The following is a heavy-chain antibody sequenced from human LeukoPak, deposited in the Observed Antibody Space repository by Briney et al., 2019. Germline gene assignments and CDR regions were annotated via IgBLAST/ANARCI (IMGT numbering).Heavy chain of an antibody. CDR1: GFTFRSYG. D-gene: IGHD3-22*01. CDR3: AKIYDSSGYFPDAFDI. CDR2: ISGSGGST. J-gene: IGHJ3*02. V-gene: IGHV3-23*01. Sequence: GGTLRLSCAASGFTFRSYGMSWVRQAPGKGLEWVSAISGSGGSTYYADSVKGRFTISRDNSKNTLYLQMNSLRAEDTAVYYCAKIYDSSGYFPDAFDIWGQGIMVTVSS.